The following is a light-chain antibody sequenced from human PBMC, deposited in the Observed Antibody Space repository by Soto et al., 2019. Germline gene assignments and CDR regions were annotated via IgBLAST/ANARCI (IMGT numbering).Light chain of an antibody. CDR1: QSVSSK. CDR2: RAS. CDR3: QQYNNWPPAT. V-gene: IGKV3-15*01. Sequence: EIVMTQSPATLSVSPGERATLSCRASQSVSSKLAWYQQKPGQAPRLLIYRASTRATDIPARFSGSGSGTEFTLTISSLQSEDFAVYYFQQYNNWPPATFGQGTRVEIK. J-gene: IGKJ1*01.